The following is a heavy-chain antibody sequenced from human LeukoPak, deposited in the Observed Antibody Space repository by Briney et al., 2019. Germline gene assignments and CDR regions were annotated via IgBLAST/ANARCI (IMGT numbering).Heavy chain of an antibody. CDR3: AELGITMIGGV. CDR2: ISSSGSTI. J-gene: IGHJ6*04. V-gene: IGHV3-48*04. D-gene: IGHD3-10*02. CDR1: GFTFSSYW. Sequence: GGSLRLSCSASGFTFSSYWMSWVRQAPGKGLEWVSYISSSGSTIYYADSVKGRFTISRDNAKNSLYLQMNSLRAEDTAVYYCAELGITMIGGVWGKGTTVTISS.